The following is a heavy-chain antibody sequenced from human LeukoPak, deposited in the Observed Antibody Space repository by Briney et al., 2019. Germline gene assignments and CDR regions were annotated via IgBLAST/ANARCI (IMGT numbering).Heavy chain of an antibody. V-gene: IGHV3-11*01. CDR3: AREVGYYYDSSGYLDY. J-gene: IGHJ4*02. CDR2: ISSSGSTI. Sequence: GGSLRLSCAASGFTFSDYYMSWIRQAPGKGLEWVSYISSSGSTIYYADSVKGRFTISRDNAKNSLYLQMNSLRAGDTAVYYCAREVGYYYDSSGYLDYWGQGTLVTVSS. D-gene: IGHD3-22*01. CDR1: GFTFSDYY.